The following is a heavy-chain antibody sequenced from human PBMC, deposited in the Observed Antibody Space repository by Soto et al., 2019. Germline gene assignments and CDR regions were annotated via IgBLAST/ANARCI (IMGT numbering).Heavy chain of an antibody. D-gene: IGHD3-3*01. CDR1: GYTFTGYY. Sequence: GASVKVSCKASGYTFTGYYMHWVRQAPGGGLVWVSRMNPDGRWIGYADSVKGRFTISRDNTRNTVYLQMNGLRVEDTGVYYCATPGRRDRYDFDSWGQGTLVTVSS. CDR3: ATPGRRDRYDFDS. J-gene: IGHJ4*02. CDR2: MNPDGRWI. V-gene: IGHV3-74*01.